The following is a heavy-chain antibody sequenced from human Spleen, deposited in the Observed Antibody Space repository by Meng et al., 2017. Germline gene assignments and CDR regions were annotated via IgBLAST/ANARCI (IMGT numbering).Heavy chain of an antibody. CDR3: AHRGYTYGDLS. Sequence: SGPTLVKPTQTLTLTCTFSGFSFTTSGVGVGWIRQPPGKALEWLAVIYWNDEKRYRPSLKSRLSITKDTSKNQVVLTMTNMDPADTATYYCAHRGYTYGDLSWGQGTLVTVSS. D-gene: IGHD5-18*01. CDR1: GFSFTTSGVG. V-gene: IGHV2-5*01. J-gene: IGHJ1*01. CDR2: IYWNDEK.